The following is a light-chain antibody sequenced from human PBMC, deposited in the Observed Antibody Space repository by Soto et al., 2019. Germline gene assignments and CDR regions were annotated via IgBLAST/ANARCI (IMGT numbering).Light chain of an antibody. CDR1: QSVSTTY. J-gene: IGKJ2*01. CDR2: SAS. V-gene: IGKV3-20*01. Sequence: EIVLTQSPGTLSLSPGERATLSCRASQSVSTTYLAWYQQKHGQPPRHLIYSASRSATGIPDRLSGSASGTGFSLTISTLEPGDFEVSYCQQFGGSPHMYTLGQGTKLEIQ. CDR3: QQFGGSPHMYT.